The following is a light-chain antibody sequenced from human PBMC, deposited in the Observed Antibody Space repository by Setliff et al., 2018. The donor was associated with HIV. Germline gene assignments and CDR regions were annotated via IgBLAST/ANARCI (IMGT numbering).Light chain of an antibody. V-gene: IGKV3-20*01. CDR1: QSFSTSY. J-gene: IGKJ4*01. Sequence: EIVLTQSPGTLSLSPGERATLSCRASQSFSTSYLAWYQQKPGQAPRLLIYGASSRATGIPDRFSGSGSGTDFTLTISRLEPEDFAVYYCQQYASSPFTFGGGTKV. CDR2: GAS. CDR3: QQYASSPFT.